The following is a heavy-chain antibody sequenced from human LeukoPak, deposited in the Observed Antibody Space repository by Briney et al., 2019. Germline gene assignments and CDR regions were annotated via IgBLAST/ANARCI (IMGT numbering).Heavy chain of an antibody. J-gene: IGHJ4*02. CDR1: GFTFSSFA. D-gene: IGHD6-13*01. Sequence: GGSLRLSXAASGFTFSSFAMQWVRQAPGKGLEWVAFIPYDGTNKYYADSVKGRFTISRDNSKNTVYLQMNSLRAEDTAVYYCAKDRFSSSWNVDYWGQGTLVTVSS. CDR3: AKDRFSSSWNVDY. CDR2: IPYDGTNK. V-gene: IGHV3-30*02.